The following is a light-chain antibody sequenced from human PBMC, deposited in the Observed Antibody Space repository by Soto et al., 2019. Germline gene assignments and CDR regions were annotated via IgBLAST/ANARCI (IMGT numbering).Light chain of an antibody. V-gene: IGLV2-14*03. CDR1: SSDVGAYNF. Sequence: QSALTQPASVSGSPGQSITISCTGTSSDVGAYNFVSWRQQHPGKAPKLMIYNVYDRPSGISYRFSGSKSGNTASLTISGLQGEDEADYYCSAYTVSRTYVFGTGTKATVL. J-gene: IGLJ1*01. CDR3: SAYTVSRTYV. CDR2: NVY.